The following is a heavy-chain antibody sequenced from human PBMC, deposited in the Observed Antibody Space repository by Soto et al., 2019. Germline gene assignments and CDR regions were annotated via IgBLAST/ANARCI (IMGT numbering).Heavy chain of an antibody. Sequence: QVQLVESGGAVVQPGKSLRLSCAASGFTFSSYGMYWVRQAPGKGLEWVAAISYDGSNNYHADSVKGRFTISRDNYKNTLYLKLNSLRTEDTAVYYCAKDIVKYTYGACDYWGQGVLVTVSS. J-gene: IGHJ4*02. CDR2: ISYDGSNN. CDR1: GFTFSSYG. D-gene: IGHD5-18*01. CDR3: AKDIVKYTYGACDY. V-gene: IGHV3-30*18.